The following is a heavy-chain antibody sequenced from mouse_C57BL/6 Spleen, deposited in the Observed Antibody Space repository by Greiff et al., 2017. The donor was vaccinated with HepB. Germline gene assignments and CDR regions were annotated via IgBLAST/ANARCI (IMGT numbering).Heavy chain of an antibody. Sequence: QVQLKQPGAELVMPGASVKLSCKASGYTFTSYWMHWVKQRPGQGLEWIGEIDPSDSYTNYNQKFKGKSTLTVDKSSSTAYMQLSSLTSEDSAVYNGARGYRREDYAMDYWGEGTSVTVSS. CDR1: GYTFTSYW. CDR3: ARGYRREDYAMDY. D-gene: IGHD2-12*01. V-gene: IGHV1-69*01. J-gene: IGHJ4*01. CDR2: IDPSDSYT.